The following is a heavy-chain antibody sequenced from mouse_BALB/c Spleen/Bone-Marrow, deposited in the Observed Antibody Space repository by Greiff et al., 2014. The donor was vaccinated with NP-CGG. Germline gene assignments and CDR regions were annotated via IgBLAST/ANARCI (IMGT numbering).Heavy chain of an antibody. D-gene: IGHD1-1*01. V-gene: IGHV5-6-3*01. J-gene: IGHJ1*01. Sequence: DVKLVESGGGLVQPGGSLKLSCVASGFTFSSYGMSWVGQTPDKRLELVATINNNGGSTYYPDSVKGQFTISRDNAKNTLYLQMSSLKSEDTAMYYCARVYGWYFDVWGAGTTVTVSS. CDR2: INNNGGST. CDR3: ARVYGWYFDV. CDR1: GFTFSSYG.